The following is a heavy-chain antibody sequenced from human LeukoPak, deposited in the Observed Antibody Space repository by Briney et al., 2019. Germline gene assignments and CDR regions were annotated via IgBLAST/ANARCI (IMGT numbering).Heavy chain of an antibody. Sequence: GGSLRLSCAASGFTFSSYWMHWVRQAPGKGLVWVSRINSDGSSTSYADSVKGRFTISRDNSKNTLYLQMNSLRAEDTAVYYCANDIVVVPAARRRRFDYWGQGTLVTVSS. CDR1: GFTFSSYW. CDR2: INSDGSST. CDR3: ANDIVVVPAARRRRFDY. J-gene: IGHJ4*02. D-gene: IGHD2-2*01. V-gene: IGHV3-74*01.